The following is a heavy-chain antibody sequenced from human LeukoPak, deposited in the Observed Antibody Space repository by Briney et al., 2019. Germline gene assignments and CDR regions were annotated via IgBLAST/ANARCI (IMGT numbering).Heavy chain of an antibody. CDR2: INPNSGGT. Sequence: GASVKVSCKASGYTFTGYYMHWVRQAPGQGLEWMGWINPNSGGTNYAQKFQGRVTMTRDTSISTAYMELSRLRSDDTAVYYCATGVYGQAYYYYGMDVWGQGTTVTVSS. V-gene: IGHV1-2*02. CDR3: ATGVYGQAYYYYGMDV. D-gene: IGHD6-13*01. CDR1: GYTFTGYY. J-gene: IGHJ6*02.